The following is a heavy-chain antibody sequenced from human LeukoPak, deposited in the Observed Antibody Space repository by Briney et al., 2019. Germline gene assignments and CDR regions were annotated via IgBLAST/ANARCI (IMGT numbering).Heavy chain of an antibody. CDR1: GFTFSSYG. J-gene: IGHJ4*02. Sequence: GGSLRLSCAASGFTFSSYGMHWVRQAPGKGLEWVAVISYDGSNKYYADSVKGRFTISRDNSKNTLYLQMNSLRAEDTAVYYCAKDPYYYGSGSYPFDYWGQGTLVTVSS. CDR2: ISYDGSNK. CDR3: AKDPYYYGSGSYPFDY. D-gene: IGHD3-10*01. V-gene: IGHV3-30*18.